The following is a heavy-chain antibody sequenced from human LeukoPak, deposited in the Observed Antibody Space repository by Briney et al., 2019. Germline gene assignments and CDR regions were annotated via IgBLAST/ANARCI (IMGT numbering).Heavy chain of an antibody. CDR2: ISYDGSNK. V-gene: IGHV3-30*18. D-gene: IGHD3-10*01. Sequence: AGGSLRLSCAASGFTFSSYGMHWVRQAPGKGLEWVAVISYDGSNKYYADSVKGRFTISRDNSKNTLYLQMNSLRAEDTAVYYCAKDSRFGELLPDSFDIWGQGTMVTVSS. J-gene: IGHJ3*02. CDR1: GFTFSSYG. CDR3: AKDSRFGELLPDSFDI.